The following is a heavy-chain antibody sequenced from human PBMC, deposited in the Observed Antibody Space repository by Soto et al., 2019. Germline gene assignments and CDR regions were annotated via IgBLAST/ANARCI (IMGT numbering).Heavy chain of an antibody. V-gene: IGHV3-7*01. D-gene: IGHD5-12*01. J-gene: IGHJ3*02. CDR2: IKQDGSEK. CDR1: GFTFSSYW. Sequence: EVQLVESGGGLVQPGGSLRLSCAASGFTFSSYWMSWVRQAPGKGLEWVANIKQDGSEKYYVDSVKGRFTISRDNAKNSLYLQMNSLRAEDTAVYYCARTVATRPDDAFYIWGQGTMVTVSS. CDR3: ARTVATRPDDAFYI.